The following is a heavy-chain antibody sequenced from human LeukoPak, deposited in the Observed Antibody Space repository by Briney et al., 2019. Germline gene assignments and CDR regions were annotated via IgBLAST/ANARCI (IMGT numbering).Heavy chain of an antibody. CDR1: GGSFSGYY. Sequence: SETLSLTCAVYGGSFSGYYWSWIRQPPGKGLEWIGEINHSGSTNYNPSLKSRVTISLDTSKNQFSLMLSSVTAADTAVYYCARDRRWELLHAFDIWGQGTMVTVSS. CDR2: INHSGST. V-gene: IGHV4-34*01. D-gene: IGHD1-26*01. J-gene: IGHJ3*02. CDR3: ARDRRWELLHAFDI.